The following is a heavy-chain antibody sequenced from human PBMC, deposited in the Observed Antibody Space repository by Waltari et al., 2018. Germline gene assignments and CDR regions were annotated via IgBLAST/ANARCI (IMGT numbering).Heavy chain of an antibody. J-gene: IGHJ4*02. CDR3: ARQGASSWFYVTFDY. V-gene: IGHV4-39*01. CDR2: IYYAGNA. D-gene: IGHD6-13*01. CDR1: GGSITNSDYY. Sequence: QLQLQESGPGLVKPSETLSITCTVSGGSITNSDYYWGWIRQPPGKGVEWIGAIYYAGNAYYNPSLMSRVTISVDTSKNQFSRKLSAVTAADTAVYYGARQGASSWFYVTFDYWGQGTLVPVSS.